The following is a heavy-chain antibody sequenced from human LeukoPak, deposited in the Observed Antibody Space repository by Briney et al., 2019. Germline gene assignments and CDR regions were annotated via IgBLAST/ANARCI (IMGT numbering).Heavy chain of an antibody. J-gene: IGHJ4*02. CDR2: ISSDGSTT. D-gene: IGHD6-13*01. CDR3: VRVRSSSWYDY. CDR1: GFTFSTSW. Sequence: GGSPRLSCATSGFTFSTSWMHWVRQAPGKGLVWVSRISSDGSTTTYADSVKGRFTISRDNAKNTLYLQMNSLRVEDTAVYYCVRVRSSSWYDYWGQGALVTVSS. V-gene: IGHV3-74*01.